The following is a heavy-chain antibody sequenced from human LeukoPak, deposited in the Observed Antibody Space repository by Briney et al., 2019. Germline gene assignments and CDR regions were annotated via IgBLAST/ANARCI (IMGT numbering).Heavy chain of an antibody. CDR2: IQLDGSEK. D-gene: IGHD6-19*01. V-gene: IGHV3-7*01. CDR1: AFTFSNYW. J-gene: IGHJ1*01. Sequence: GGSLRLSCAASAFTFSNYWMSWVRQAPGKGLESVANIQLDGSEKYYVDSVKGRFTISRDNAKNSLYLQMSSLRVEDTAVYYCAAPPVGSGWYDALQHWGQGTLVTVSS. CDR3: AAPPVGSGWYDALQH.